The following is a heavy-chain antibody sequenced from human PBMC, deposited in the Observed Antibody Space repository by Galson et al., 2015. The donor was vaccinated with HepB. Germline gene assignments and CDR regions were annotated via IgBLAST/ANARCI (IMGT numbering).Heavy chain of an antibody. Sequence: SLRLSCAASGFTFSSYSMNWVRQAPGKGLEWVSSISSSSSYIYYADSVKGRFTISRDNAKNSLYLQMNSLRAEDTAVYYCAGPVGTAAAQPDYWGQGTLVTVSS. V-gene: IGHV3-21*01. CDR1: GFTFSSYS. CDR3: AGPVGTAAAQPDY. J-gene: IGHJ4*02. D-gene: IGHD5-18*01. CDR2: ISSSSSYI.